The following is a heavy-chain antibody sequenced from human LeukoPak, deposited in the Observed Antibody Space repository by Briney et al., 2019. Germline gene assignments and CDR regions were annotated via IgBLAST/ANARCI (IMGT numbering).Heavy chain of an antibody. CDR2: LLYDGNTK. Sequence: GGSLRLSWAASGFSLSNYGMNWVRQAPGKGLEWVAALLYDGNTKHYADSVRGRFTISRDISKNTFYVQMNSLTAEDTAVYYCARDHRPEIQYYYMDVWGKGTTVAVSS. D-gene: IGHD1-14*01. J-gene: IGHJ6*03. CDR1: GFSLSNYG. CDR3: ARDHRPEIQYYYMDV. V-gene: IGHV3-33*01.